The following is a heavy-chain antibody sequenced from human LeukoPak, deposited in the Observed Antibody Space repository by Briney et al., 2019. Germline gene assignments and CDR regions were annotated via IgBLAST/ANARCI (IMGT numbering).Heavy chain of an antibody. CDR3: ARPAGDRVVVTSYYFDY. CDR2: IVTAGDT. V-gene: IGHV3-13*01. D-gene: IGHD3-22*01. Sequence: GGSLRLSCAASGFTFSSYDMHWVRQATGKGLEWVSAIVTAGDTYEPGSVKGRFTISRENAKNPLYLQMNSLRAGDTAVYYCARPAGDRVVVTSYYFDYWGQGTLVTVSS. J-gene: IGHJ4*02. CDR1: GFTFSSYD.